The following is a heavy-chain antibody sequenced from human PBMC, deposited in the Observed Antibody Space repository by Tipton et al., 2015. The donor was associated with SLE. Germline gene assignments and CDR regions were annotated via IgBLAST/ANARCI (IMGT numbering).Heavy chain of an antibody. D-gene: IGHD3-3*01. J-gene: IGHJ3*02. Sequence: LRLSCAASGFTFSTYSMNWVRQAPGKGLEWVSYIRNSGSPIYYADSVKGRFTISRDNAKNSLYLQMNSLRAEDTAVYYCARGFWSGYTDAFDIWGQGSMVTVSS. CDR2: IRNSGSPI. V-gene: IGHV3-48*01. CDR1: GFTFSTYS. CDR3: ARGFWSGYTDAFDI.